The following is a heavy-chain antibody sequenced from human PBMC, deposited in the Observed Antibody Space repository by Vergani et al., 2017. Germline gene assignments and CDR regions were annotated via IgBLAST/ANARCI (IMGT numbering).Heavy chain of an antibody. V-gene: IGHV4-34*01. CDR2: INHSGST. J-gene: IGHJ6*03. CDR1: GFTFSSYG. Sequence: QVQLVESGGGVVQPGGSLRLSCAASGFTFSSYGMHWVRQAPGKGLEWIGEINHSGSTNYNPSLKSRVTISVDTSKNQFSLKLSSVTAADTAVYYCARAIPFRPYGSGSYQDYYYYYMDVWGKGTTVTVSS. CDR3: ARAIPFRPYGSGSYQDYYYYYMDV. D-gene: IGHD3-10*01.